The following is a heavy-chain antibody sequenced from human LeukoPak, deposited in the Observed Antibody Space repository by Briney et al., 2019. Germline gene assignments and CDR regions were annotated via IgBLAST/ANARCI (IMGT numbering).Heavy chain of an antibody. D-gene: IGHD5-24*01. Sequence: PGKSLTLSCVVSGFNFDNFAMHWVRQPIGKGLEWVAVISHDGRTKYYADSMKGRITISRDNSKNTLFLQMNNLRSEDTAVYFCARPSPPGDGYNPPDHWGQGTLVTVPS. V-gene: IGHV3-30*04. CDR2: ISHDGRTK. CDR3: ARPSPPGDGYNPPDH. CDR1: GFNFDNFA. J-gene: IGHJ4*02.